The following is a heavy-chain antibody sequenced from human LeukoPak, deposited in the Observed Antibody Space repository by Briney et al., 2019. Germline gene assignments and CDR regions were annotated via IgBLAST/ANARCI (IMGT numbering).Heavy chain of an antibody. D-gene: IGHD3-10*01. CDR2: ISYGGSNK. J-gene: IGHJ4*02. Sequence: PGRSLRLSCAASGFTFSSYAMHWVRQAPGKGLEWVAVISYGGSNKYYADSVKGRFTISRDNSKNTLYLQMNSLRAEDTAVYYCARDWGTRYYGSGSYPDYWGQGTLVTVSS. CDR3: ARDWGTRYYGSGSYPDY. V-gene: IGHV3-30-3*01. CDR1: GFTFSSYA.